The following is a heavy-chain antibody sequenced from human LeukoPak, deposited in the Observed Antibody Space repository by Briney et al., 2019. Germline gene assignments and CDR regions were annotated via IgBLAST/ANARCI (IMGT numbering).Heavy chain of an antibody. CDR3: VRDYQFIQEV. CDR1: GFTFSNYW. CDR2: ISTDGKST. Sequence: GGSLRLSCVASGFTFSNYWMLWVRQAPGKGLMWVSLISTDGKSTRYAEAVKGRFTISRDNAKNALYLQMDILRVEDTALYFCVRDYQFIQEVWGQGTTVTVSS. J-gene: IGHJ6*02. D-gene: IGHD2-2*01. V-gene: IGHV3-74*01.